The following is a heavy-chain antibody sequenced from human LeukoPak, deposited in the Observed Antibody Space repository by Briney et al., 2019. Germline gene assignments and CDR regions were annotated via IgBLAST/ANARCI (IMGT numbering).Heavy chain of an antibody. D-gene: IGHD3-22*01. J-gene: IGHJ4*02. V-gene: IGHV3-30-3*01. CDR1: GFTFSSYA. Sequence: PTGRSLRLSCAASGFTFSSYAMHWVRQAPGKGLEWVPVISYDGSNKYYADSVKGRFTISRDNSKNTLYLQMNSLRAEDTAVYYCARDFSLSSGYYPDYWGQGTLVTVSS. CDR3: ARDFSLSSGYYPDY. CDR2: ISYDGSNK.